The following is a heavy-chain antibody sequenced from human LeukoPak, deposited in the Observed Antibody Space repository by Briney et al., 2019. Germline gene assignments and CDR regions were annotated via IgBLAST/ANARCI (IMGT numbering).Heavy chain of an antibody. CDR1: GFTLSSIA. Sequence: GGSLRLSCAASGFTLSSIAMTWVRQAPGKGLVWVSRINSDGSSISYADSVKARFTISRDNAKNTLYLQMNSLRVEDTAVYYCARGSWDYYESSGYDYFEYWGQGTLVTVSS. J-gene: IGHJ4*02. CDR2: INSDGSSI. V-gene: IGHV3-74*01. D-gene: IGHD3-22*01. CDR3: ARGSWDYYESSGYDYFEY.